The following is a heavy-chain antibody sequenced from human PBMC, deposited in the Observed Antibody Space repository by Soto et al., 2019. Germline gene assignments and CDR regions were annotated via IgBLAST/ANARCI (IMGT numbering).Heavy chain of an antibody. Sequence: GGSLRLSCAASGFTFSSYSMNWVRQAPGKGLEWVSSISSSSSYIYYADSVKGRFTISRDNAKNALYLQMNSLRAEDTAVYYCARDIFMELWRHYYYGMDVWGQGTTVTVSS. D-gene: IGHD5-18*01. CDR1: GFTFSSYS. J-gene: IGHJ6*02. CDR3: ARDIFMELWRHYYYGMDV. CDR2: ISSSSSYI. V-gene: IGHV3-21*01.